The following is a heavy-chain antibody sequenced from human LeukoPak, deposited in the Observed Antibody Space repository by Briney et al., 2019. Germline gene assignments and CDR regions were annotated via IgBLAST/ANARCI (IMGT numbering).Heavy chain of an antibody. V-gene: IGHV1-69*06. J-gene: IGHJ6*04. CDR2: IIPSFGTA. D-gene: IGHD1-26*01. CDR1: GGTFSSYD. Sequence: SVTVSCKASGGTFSSYDISWVRQAPGQGLEWMGGIIPSFGTANYAQKFQGRVTITADKSTSTAYMELSSLRSEDTAVYYCARGGALTPDYYYGMDVWGKGTTVTVSS. CDR3: ARGGALTPDYYYGMDV.